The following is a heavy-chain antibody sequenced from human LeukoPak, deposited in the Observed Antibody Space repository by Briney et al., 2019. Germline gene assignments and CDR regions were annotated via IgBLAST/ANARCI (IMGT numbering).Heavy chain of an antibody. Sequence: SVKVSRKASGGTFSSYAISWVRQAPGQGLEWMGRIIPILGIANYAQKFQGRVTITADKSTSTAYMELSSLRSEDTAVYYCARAASRDIVVVPAAIDQQSSPFDYWGQGTLVTVSS. J-gene: IGHJ4*02. CDR1: GGTFSSYA. CDR2: IIPILGIA. V-gene: IGHV1-69*04. CDR3: ARAASRDIVVVPAAIDQQSSPFDY. D-gene: IGHD2-2*01.